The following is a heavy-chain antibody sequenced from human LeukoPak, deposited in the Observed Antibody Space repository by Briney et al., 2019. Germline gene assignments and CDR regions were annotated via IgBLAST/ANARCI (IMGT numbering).Heavy chain of an antibody. Sequence: GGSLRLSCAASGFTFSSYWMSWVRQVPGRGPEWVANVNRDGSETYYLDSVKGRFTISKDNAKNSLYLQMNSLRAEDTALYHCARNNGMDVWGQGTTVIVSS. J-gene: IGHJ6*02. V-gene: IGHV3-7*03. CDR1: GFTFSSYW. CDR2: VNRDGSET. CDR3: ARNNGMDV.